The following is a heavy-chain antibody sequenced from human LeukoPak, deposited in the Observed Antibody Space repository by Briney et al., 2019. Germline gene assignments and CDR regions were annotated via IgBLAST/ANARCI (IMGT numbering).Heavy chain of an antibody. Sequence: SETLSLTCAVSGGSISSYYWSWIRQPPGKGLEWIGYIYYSGSTNYNPSLKSRVTISVDTSKNQFSLKLSSVTAADTAVYYCARSGYGKNWFDPWGQGTLVTVSS. J-gene: IGHJ5*02. D-gene: IGHD6-13*01. CDR2: IYYSGST. CDR3: ARSGYGKNWFDP. V-gene: IGHV4-59*01. CDR1: GGSISSYY.